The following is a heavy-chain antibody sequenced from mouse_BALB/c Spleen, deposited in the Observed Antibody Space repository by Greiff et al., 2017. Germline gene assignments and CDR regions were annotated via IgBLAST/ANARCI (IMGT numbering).Heavy chain of an antibody. CDR1: GYTFTSYW. D-gene: IGHD2-4*01. J-gene: IGHJ4*01. V-gene: IGHV1-87*01. CDR3: ARSGYDYDGYAMDY. Sequence: VQLKESGAELARPGASVKLSCKASGYTFTSYWMQWVKQRPGQGLEWIGAIYPGDGDTRYTQKFKGKATLTADKSSSTAYMQLSSLASEDSAVYYCARSGYDYDGYAMDYWGQGTSVTVSS. CDR2: IYPGDGDT.